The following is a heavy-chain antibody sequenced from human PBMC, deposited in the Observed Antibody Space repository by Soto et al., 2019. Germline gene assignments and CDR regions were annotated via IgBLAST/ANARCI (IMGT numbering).Heavy chain of an antibody. CDR1: GGSVSGYY. CDR3: ATSLTVFGLLLHPFDP. J-gene: IGHJ5*02. V-gene: IGHV4-34*01. Sequence: WETLSLTCAAYGGSVSGYYWNWIRQPPGKGLEWIGDINHTGGTHYNPYLESRVTMSVDTSKNQFSLMLSSVMAADTAIYYCATSLTVFGLLLHPFDPWGQGTQVTVSS. D-gene: IGHD3-3*01. CDR2: INHTGGT.